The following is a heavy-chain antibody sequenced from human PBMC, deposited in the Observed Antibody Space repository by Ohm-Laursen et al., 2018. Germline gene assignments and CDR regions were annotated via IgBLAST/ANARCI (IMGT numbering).Heavy chain of an antibody. CDR3: ATSPGTGYSSSWSAFDI. J-gene: IGHJ3*02. Sequence: SLRLSCAASGFTFSDYYMSWIRQAPGKGLEWVSYISSSGSTIYYADSVKGRFTISRDNAKNSLYLQMNSLRAEDTAVYYCATSPGTGYSSSWSAFDIWGQGTMVTVSS. CDR2: ISSSGSTI. CDR1: GFTFSDYY. V-gene: IGHV3-11*01. D-gene: IGHD6-13*01.